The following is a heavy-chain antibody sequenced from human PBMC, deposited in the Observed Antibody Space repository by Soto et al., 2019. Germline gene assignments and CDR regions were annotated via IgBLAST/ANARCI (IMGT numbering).Heavy chain of an antibody. CDR1: GDSVSSNNIA. J-gene: IGHJ1*01. CDR3: ANGEGGFYDHSLGY. CDR2: TYYRSKWYN. D-gene: IGHD3-3*01. Sequence: PSQTLSLTCVVSGDSVSSNNIAWNWLRQSPWRGLEWLGRTYYRSKWYNEYAVSVRSRITINLDTSKNQFSLQLNSVTPEDTAVYYCANGEGGFYDHSLGYWGQGTQVTVST. V-gene: IGHV6-1*01.